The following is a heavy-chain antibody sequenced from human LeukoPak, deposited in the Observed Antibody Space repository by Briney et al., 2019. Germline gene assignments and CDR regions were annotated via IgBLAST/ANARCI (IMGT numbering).Heavy chain of an antibody. D-gene: IGHD3-10*01. V-gene: IGHV1-18*01. CDR3: ARDPDYYGSGSYCYMDV. CDR2: ISAYNGNT. Sequence: ASVKVSCKASGYSFTTYGITWVRQAPGQGFEWMGWISAYNGNTNSAQKLQGRVTMTTDTSTSTAYMELRSLRSDDTAVYYCARDPDYYGSGSYCYMDVWGKGTTVTVSS. J-gene: IGHJ6*03. CDR1: GYSFTTYG.